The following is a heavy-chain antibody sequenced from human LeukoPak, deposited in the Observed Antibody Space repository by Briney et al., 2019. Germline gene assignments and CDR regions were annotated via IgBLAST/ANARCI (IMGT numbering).Heavy chain of an antibody. D-gene: IGHD3-16*02. V-gene: IGHV4-59*08. J-gene: IGHJ6*02. CDR1: GGSISSYY. CDR2: IYYSGST. Sequence: SETLSLTCTVAGGSISSYYWNWIRQPPGKGLEWIGYIYYSGSTNYNPSLKGRVTISVDTSKNQFSLKLSSVTAADTAVYYCARLRLGELSTNSDHYYYYYGMDVWGQGTTVTVSS. CDR3: ARLRLGELSTNSDHYYYYYGMDV.